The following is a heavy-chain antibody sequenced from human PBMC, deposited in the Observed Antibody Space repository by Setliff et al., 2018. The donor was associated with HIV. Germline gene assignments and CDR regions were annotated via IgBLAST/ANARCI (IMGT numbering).Heavy chain of an antibody. D-gene: IGHD5-18*01. CDR3: ARTLRAAAMGYFDY. V-gene: IGHV4-38-2*01. J-gene: IGHJ4*02. Sequence: SETLSLTCAVSGYSISSGYYWGWIRQPPGKGLEWIGSIYHSGSTYNNPSLKSRVTISVDTSKNQFSLKLTSVTAADTAVYYCARTLRAAAMGYFDYWGQGTQVTVPS. CDR2: IYHSGST. CDR1: GYSISSGYY.